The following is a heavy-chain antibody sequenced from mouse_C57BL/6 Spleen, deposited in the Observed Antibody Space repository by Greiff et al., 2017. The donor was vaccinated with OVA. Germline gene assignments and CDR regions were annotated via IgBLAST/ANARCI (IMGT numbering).Heavy chain of an antibody. J-gene: IGHJ1*03. CDR2: INPGSGGT. V-gene: IGHV1-54*01. D-gene: IGHD1-1*01. CDR1: GYAFTNYL. Sequence: QVQLQQSGAELVRPGTSVKVSCKASGYAFTNYLIEWVKQRPGQGLEWIGVINPGSGGTNYNEKFKGKATLTADKSSSTAYMELGSLTSEDSAVYFCARGGSRSRYFDVWGTGTTVTVSS. CDR3: ARGGSRSRYFDV.